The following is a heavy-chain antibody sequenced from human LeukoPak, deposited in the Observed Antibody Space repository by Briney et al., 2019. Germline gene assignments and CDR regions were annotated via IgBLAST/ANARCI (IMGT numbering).Heavy chain of an antibody. CDR3: AAGVYYDILTGHPFDY. CDR1: GGTFSSHA. Sequence: SVTVSSKASGGTFSSHAISWVRQAPGQGLEWMGGIIPIFGTANYAQKFQGRVTITADESTSTAYMELSSLRSEDTAVYYCAAGVYYDILTGHPFDYWGQGTLVTVSS. V-gene: IGHV1-69*13. CDR2: IIPIFGTA. J-gene: IGHJ4*02. D-gene: IGHD3-9*01.